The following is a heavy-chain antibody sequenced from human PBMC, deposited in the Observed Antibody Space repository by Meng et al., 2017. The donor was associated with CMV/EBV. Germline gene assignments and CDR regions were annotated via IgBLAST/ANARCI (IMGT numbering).Heavy chain of an antibody. CDR3: ARGGYDLGGYFFDY. Sequence: GGSLRLSCAASGFTFSSYGMHWVRQAPGKGLEWVAFIRYDGSNKYYADSVKGRFTISRDNSKNTLYLQMNSLRAEDTAVYYCARGGYDLGGYFFDYWGQGTQVTVSS. J-gene: IGHJ4*02. CDR2: IRYDGSNK. V-gene: IGHV3-30*02. CDR1: GFTFSSYG. D-gene: IGHD5-12*01.